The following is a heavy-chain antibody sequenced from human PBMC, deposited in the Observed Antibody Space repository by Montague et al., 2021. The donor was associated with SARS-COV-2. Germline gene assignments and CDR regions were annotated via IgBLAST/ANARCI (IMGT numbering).Heavy chain of an antibody. Sequence: SETLSLTCTVSGGSISSSSHYWGWIRQPPGKGLDWIGSIYYSGSTYYKPSLKSRVTIYVDTSKNQFSLKLSSVTAADTAVYYRARHSGRDTIFGVITIPDAFDXWGQGTTVTVSS. J-gene: IGHJ3*02. CDR2: IYYSGST. D-gene: IGHD3-3*01. V-gene: IGHV4-39*01. CDR3: ARHSGRDTIFGVITIPDAFDX. CDR1: GGSISSSSHY.